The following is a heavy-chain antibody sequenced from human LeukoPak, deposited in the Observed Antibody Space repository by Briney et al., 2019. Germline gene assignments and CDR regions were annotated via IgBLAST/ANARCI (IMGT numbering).Heavy chain of an antibody. CDR1: GFAFSGSA. Sequence: GGSLRLSCAASGFAFSGSAMHWVRQASGKGLEWVGRIRSKANSYATAYAASVKGRYTISRDDSKNTAYLQMNSLKTEDTAVYYCTRQPGYSSGWYVFDYWGQGTLVTVSS. D-gene: IGHD6-19*01. J-gene: IGHJ4*02. V-gene: IGHV3-73*01. CDR3: TRQPGYSSGWYVFDY. CDR2: IRSKANSYAT.